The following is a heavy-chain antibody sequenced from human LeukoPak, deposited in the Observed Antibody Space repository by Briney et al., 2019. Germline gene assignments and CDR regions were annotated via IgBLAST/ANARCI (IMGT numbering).Heavy chain of an antibody. CDR3: ARGNKAARPRVLDY. J-gene: IGHJ4*02. D-gene: IGHD6-6*01. CDR1: GYTFTSYD. V-gene: IGHV1-8*01. CDR2: MNPNSGNT. Sequence: ASVKVSCKASGYTFTSYDINWVRQATGQGLEWMGWMNPNSGNTGYAQKFQGRVTMTRNTSISTAYMELSSLRSEDTAVYYCARGNKAARPRVLDYWGQGTLVTVSS.